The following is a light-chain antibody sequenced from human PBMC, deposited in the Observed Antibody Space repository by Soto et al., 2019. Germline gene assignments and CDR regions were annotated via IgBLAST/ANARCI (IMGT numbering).Light chain of an antibody. V-gene: IGKV3-15*01. CDR2: GAS. CDR1: QSVSSN. Sequence: ETVMTQSPATLSVSPGERATLSCSASQSVSSNLAWYQQKPGQAPRLLIYGASTKATGIPARFSGSGSGTEFTLTISSLQSEDFAVYYCQQYHNWPPHTFGQGTKLEIK. J-gene: IGKJ2*01. CDR3: QQYHNWPPHT.